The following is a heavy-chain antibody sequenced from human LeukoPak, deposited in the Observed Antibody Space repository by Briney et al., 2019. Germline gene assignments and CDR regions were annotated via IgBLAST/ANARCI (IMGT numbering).Heavy chain of an antibody. CDR2: ISSSSSYI. D-gene: IGHD3-10*01. Sequence: PGGSLRLSCAASGFTFSSYSMNWVRQAPGKGLEWVSSISSSSSYIYYADSVKGRFTISRDNSKNTLYLQMNSLRAEDTAVYYCAKTYYGSGSYSGDDAFDIWGQGTMVTISS. CDR1: GFTFSSYS. J-gene: IGHJ3*02. V-gene: IGHV3-21*04. CDR3: AKTYYGSGSYSGDDAFDI.